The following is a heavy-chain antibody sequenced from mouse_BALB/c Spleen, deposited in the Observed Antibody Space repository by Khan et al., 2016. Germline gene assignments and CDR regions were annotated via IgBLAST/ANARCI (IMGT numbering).Heavy chain of an antibody. CDR3: GSAFWNFDV. V-gene: IGHV4-1*02. CDR1: GFDFSRYW. D-gene: IGHD6-1*01. J-gene: IGHJ1*01. Sequence: MQLEESGGGLVQPGGSLKLSCAASGFDFSRYWMSWVRQAPGKGLEWIGEINPDSSTINYTPSLKDNFIISRANAKNTLYLQMSNVRSEYTALYYCGSAFWNFDVWGAGTAVTVSS. CDR2: INPDSSTI.